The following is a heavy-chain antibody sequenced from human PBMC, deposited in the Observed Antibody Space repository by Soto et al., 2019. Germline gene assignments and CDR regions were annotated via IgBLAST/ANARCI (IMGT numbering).Heavy chain of an antibody. CDR3: AKISRSYYSSGIDY. CDR1: GFTFSSYA. J-gene: IGHJ4*02. Sequence: GGSLRLSCAASGFTFSSYAMIWVRQAPGKGLEWVSAISGSGGSTYYADSVKGRFTISRDNSKNTLYLQMNSLRAEDTAVYYCAKISRSYYSSGIDYWGQGTLVTVSS. D-gene: IGHD6-25*01. V-gene: IGHV3-23*01. CDR2: ISGSGGST.